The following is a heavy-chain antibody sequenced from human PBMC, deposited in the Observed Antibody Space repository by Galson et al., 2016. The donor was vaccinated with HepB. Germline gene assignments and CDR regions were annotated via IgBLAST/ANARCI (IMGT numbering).Heavy chain of an antibody. V-gene: IGHV1-3*04. CDR1: GYTFTSSA. D-gene: IGHD2-2*01. Sequence: SVKVSCKASGYTFTSSAMHWVRQAPGGRLEWMAYINIGNGDTYYSDNYQGRVTVTRDTSASVVYMELSTLRSQDTAIYYCPRGPAGGTSGFYFDFWGQGALVTVSS. J-gene: IGHJ4*02. CDR3: PRGPAGGTSGFYFDF. CDR2: INIGNGDT.